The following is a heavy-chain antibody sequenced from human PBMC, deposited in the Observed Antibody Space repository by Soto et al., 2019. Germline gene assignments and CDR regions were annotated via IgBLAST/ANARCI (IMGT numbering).Heavy chain of an antibody. CDR3: ARGRVLRFLEWLFATYGMDV. CDR2: INGEGSTT. V-gene: IGHV3-74*01. CDR1: GFTFSLHW. Sequence: PGGSLRLSCAASGFTFSLHWIHWVRQVPGKSLVWVSRINGEGSTTNYADSVKGRFTLSRDYAKNTVYLQMNSLRAEDTAVYYCARGRVLRFLEWLFATYGMDVWGQGTTVTVSS. J-gene: IGHJ6*02. D-gene: IGHD3-3*01.